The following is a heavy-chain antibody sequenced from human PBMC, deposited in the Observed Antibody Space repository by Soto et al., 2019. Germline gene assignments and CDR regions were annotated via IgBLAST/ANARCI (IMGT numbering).Heavy chain of an antibody. CDR3: ARIGLNYDILTGYYTEYYFDY. CDR1: GFTVSSNY. Sequence: GGSLRLSCAASGFTVSSNYMSWVRQAPGKGLEWVSVIYSGGSTYYADSVKGRFTISRHNSKNTLYLQMNSLRPEDTAVYYCARIGLNYDILTGYYTEYYFDYWGQGTLVTVSS. D-gene: IGHD3-9*01. V-gene: IGHV3-53*04. J-gene: IGHJ4*02. CDR2: IYSGGST.